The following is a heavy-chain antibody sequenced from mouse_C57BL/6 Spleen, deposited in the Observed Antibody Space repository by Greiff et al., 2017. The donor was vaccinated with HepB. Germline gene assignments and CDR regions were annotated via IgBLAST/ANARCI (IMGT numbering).Heavy chain of an antibody. J-gene: IGHJ3*01. CDR3: ARGGSSGSWFSY. D-gene: IGHD3-2*02. CDR2: IYPGDGDT. V-gene: IGHV1-80*01. Sequence: LEESGAELVKPGASVKISCKASGYAFSSYWMNWVKQRPGKGLEWIGQIYPGDGDTNYNGKFKGKATLTADKSSSTAYMQLSSLTSEDSAVYFCARGGSSGSWFSYWGQGTLVTVSA. CDR1: GYAFSSYW.